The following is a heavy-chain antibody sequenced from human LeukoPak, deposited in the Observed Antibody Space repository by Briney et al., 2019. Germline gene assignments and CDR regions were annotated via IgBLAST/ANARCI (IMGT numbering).Heavy chain of an antibody. J-gene: IGHJ6*02. V-gene: IGHV4-31*03. Sequence: SETLSLTCTVSGGSISSGGYYWSWLRQHPGKGLEWIGYIYYSGSTYYNPSLKSRVTISVDTSKNQFSLKLSSVTAADTAVYYCARDHAYSYGMDVWGQGTTVTVSS. CDR3: ARDHAYSYGMDV. CDR1: GGSISSGGYY. CDR2: IYYSGST.